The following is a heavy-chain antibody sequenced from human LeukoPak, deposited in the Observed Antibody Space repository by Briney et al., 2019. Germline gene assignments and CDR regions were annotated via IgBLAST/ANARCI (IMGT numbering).Heavy chain of an antibody. CDR1: GFTFSHFG. Sequence: GGSLRLSCAASGFTFSHFGMHWVRQAPGKGLEWVAVISYDGSNKYYADSVKGRFTISRDNSKNTLYLQMNSLRAEDTAMYYCARDIAVAGFDYWGQGTLVTVSS. V-gene: IGHV3-30*19. D-gene: IGHD6-19*01. CDR3: ARDIAVAGFDY. CDR2: ISYDGSNK. J-gene: IGHJ4*02.